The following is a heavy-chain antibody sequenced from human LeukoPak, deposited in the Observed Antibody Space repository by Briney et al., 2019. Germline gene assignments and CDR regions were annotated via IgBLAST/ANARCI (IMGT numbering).Heavy chain of an antibody. CDR3: ARDYYDILTGPTGYYYYMDV. J-gene: IGHJ6*03. CDR2: IYYSGST. Sequence: SETLSLTCTVSGGSISSYYWSWIRQPPGKGLEWIGYIYYSGSTNYNPSLRSRATISVDTSKNQFSLKLSSVTAADTAVYYCARDYYDILTGPTGYYYYMDVWGKGTTVTISS. V-gene: IGHV4-59*12. D-gene: IGHD3-9*01. CDR1: GGSISSYY.